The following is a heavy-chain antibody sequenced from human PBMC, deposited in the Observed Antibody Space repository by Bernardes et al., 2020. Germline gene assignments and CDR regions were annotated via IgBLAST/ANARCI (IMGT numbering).Heavy chain of an antibody. CDR3: ARLEVETFHWYFDL. D-gene: IGHD1-26*01. Sequence: SETLSLTCTVSGGSIITTAYYWAWVRQAPGKGPEYIGSIFYSGTTYYSASLKGRVTISIDTSKSQFSLQMLSVTAADTAVYYCARLEVETFHWYFDLWGRGTLVSVSS. CDR2: IFYSGTT. V-gene: IGHV4-39*01. CDR1: GGSIITTAYY. J-gene: IGHJ2*01.